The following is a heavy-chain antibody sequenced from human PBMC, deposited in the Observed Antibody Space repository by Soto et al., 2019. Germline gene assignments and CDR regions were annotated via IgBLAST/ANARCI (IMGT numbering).Heavy chain of an antibody. Sequence: PGGSLRLSCAASGFTFSSYSMNWVRQAPGKGLEWVSSISSSSSYIYYADSVKGRFTISRDNAKNSLYLQMNSLRAEDTAVYYCAARPSSSSPYGMDVWGQGTTVTVSS. CDR2: ISSSSSYI. CDR3: AARPSSSSPYGMDV. D-gene: IGHD6-6*01. V-gene: IGHV3-21*01. J-gene: IGHJ6*02. CDR1: GFTFSSYS.